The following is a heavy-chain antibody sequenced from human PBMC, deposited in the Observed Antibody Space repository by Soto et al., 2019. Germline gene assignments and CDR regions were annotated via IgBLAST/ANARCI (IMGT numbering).Heavy chain of an antibody. CDR1: GFTFNTYW. V-gene: IGHV3-7*03. J-gene: IGHJ6*02. CDR3: ARPLSSGWVNYYFYGMDV. CDR2: INQDVSEK. D-gene: IGHD6-19*01. Sequence: PGGSLRLSCVASGFTFNTYWMSWVRQAPGKGLEWVANINQDVSEKKYVDSVKGRFTISRDNAKNSLYLQMHSLRAEDTAVYYCARPLSSGWVNYYFYGMDVWGQGTTVTVSS.